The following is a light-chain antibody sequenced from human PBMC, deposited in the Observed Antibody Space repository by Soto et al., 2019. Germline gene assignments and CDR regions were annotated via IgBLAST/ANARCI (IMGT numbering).Light chain of an antibody. CDR3: QQYNNWPFT. J-gene: IGKJ5*01. V-gene: IGKV3-15*01. CDR2: DVS. Sequence: VMTRSPRTLSESAEERSPLTLWSGQGVTTNFAWYQQKSGQSPRLLIYDVSIRATGVPARFSGTGSETDFTLTISGLQSEDVAVYFCQQYNNWPFTFGQGTRLEIK. CDR1: QGVTTN.